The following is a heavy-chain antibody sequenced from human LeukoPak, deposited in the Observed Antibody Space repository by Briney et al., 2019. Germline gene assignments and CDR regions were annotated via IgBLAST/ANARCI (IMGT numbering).Heavy chain of an antibody. CDR1: GGSISSSSYY. J-gene: IGHJ3*02. D-gene: IGHD2-15*01. CDR3: AITLGYCSGGSCYWAAFDI. V-gene: IGHV4-39*01. CDR2: IYYSGST. Sequence: PSETLSLTCTVSGGSISSSSYYWGWIRQSPGKGLEWIGSIYYSGSTYYNPSLKSRVTISVDTSKNQFSLKLSSVTAADTAVYYCAITLGYCSGGSCYWAAFDIWGQGTMVTVSS.